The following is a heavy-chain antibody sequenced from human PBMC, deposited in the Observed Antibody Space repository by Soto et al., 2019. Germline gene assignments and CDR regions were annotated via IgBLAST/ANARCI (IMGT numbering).Heavy chain of an antibody. J-gene: IGHJ4*02. CDR1: GGTFSSDS. V-gene: IGHV1-69*08. CDR2: IIHLLGRP. CDR3: ATGSPQARALDY. Sequence: QVKLVQSGAELKKTGASVKVSCKVSGGTFSSDSVSWVRQAPGQGLEWMGRIIHLLGRPSLAQHFKGKVTITADRATNTLFLVLTNLDTDDPAVYCCATGSPQARALDYWGQGTLVFVSS.